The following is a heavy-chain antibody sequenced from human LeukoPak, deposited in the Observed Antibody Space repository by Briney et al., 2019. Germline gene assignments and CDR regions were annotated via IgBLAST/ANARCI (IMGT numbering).Heavy chain of an antibody. J-gene: IGHJ6*03. CDR2: INPNSGGT. CDR3: ARGRSTVTTFYMDV. Sequence: ASVKVSCKASGYTFTGYYMHWVRQAPGQGLEWMGWINPNSGGTNYAQKFQGRVTMTRDTSISTAYMELSRLRSDDTAVYYCARGRSTVTTFYMDVWGKGTTVTVSS. CDR1: GYTFTGYY. V-gene: IGHV1-2*02. D-gene: IGHD4-17*01.